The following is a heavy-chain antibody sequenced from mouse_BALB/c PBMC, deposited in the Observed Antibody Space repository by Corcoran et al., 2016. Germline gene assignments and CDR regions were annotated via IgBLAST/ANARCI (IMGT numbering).Heavy chain of an antibody. CDR2: INPYNGAT. D-gene: IGHD4-1*01. Sequence: EVQLQQSGPELVKPGASVKLSCKASGYSFTGYYMHWVKQSHVKSLEWIGRINPYNGATSYNQNFKDKASLTVDKSSSTAYMELHSLTSEDSAVYYCARGDNWAWYFDVWGAGTTVTVSS. CDR1: GYSFTGYY. CDR3: ARGDNWAWYFDV. J-gene: IGHJ1*01. V-gene: IGHV1-26*01.